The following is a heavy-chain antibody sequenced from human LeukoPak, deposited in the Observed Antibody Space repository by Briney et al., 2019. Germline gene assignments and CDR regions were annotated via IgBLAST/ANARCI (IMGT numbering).Heavy chain of an antibody. D-gene: IGHD1-26*01. J-gene: IGHJ5*02. V-gene: IGHV3-23*01. CDR3: AKKYSTGLDP. Sequence: PGGSLRLSCAASGFTFSDYYMSWIRQAPGKGLEWVSDINGSGGSTYYADSVKGRFTISRDNSKNTLYLQMNSLRAEDTAVYYCAKKYSTGLDPWGQGTLVTVSS. CDR2: INGSGGST. CDR1: GFTFSDYY.